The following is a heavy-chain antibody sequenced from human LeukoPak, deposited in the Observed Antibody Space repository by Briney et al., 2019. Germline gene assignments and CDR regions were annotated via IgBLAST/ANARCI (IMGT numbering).Heavy chain of an antibody. V-gene: IGHV3-23*01. CDR3: AKALGGNYYDSSGYYPSFDY. CDR1: GITFSNYW. CDR2: ISGSGGST. Sequence: GGSLRLSCVASGITFSNYWMSWVRQAPGKGLEWVSAISGSGGSTYYADSVKGRFTISRDNSKNTLYLQMNSLRAEDTAVYYCAKALGGNYYDSSGYYPSFDYWGQGTLVTVSS. D-gene: IGHD3-22*01. J-gene: IGHJ4*02.